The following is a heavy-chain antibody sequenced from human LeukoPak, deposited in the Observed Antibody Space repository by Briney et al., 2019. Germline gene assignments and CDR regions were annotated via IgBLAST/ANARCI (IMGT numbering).Heavy chain of an antibody. CDR3: ARDRRSPHSAYDWGHLDY. Sequence: PGGSLRLSYVASGFTCTDDYMTWIRQAPGKGLEWISYISTSSYTIYYADSVKGRFTTSRDNAKNSLYLKTNSLRVEDTAVYYCARDRRSPHSAYDWGHLDYWGQGSLVTVSS. D-gene: IGHD5-12*01. CDR1: GFTCTDDY. J-gene: IGHJ4*02. V-gene: IGHV3-11*01. CDR2: ISTSSYTI.